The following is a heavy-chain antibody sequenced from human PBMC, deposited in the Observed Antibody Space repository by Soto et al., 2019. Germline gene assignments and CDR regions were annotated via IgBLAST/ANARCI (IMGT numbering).Heavy chain of an antibody. CDR1: GGSISRGGYS. J-gene: IGHJ4*02. CDR2: IYHSGST. D-gene: IGHD5-12*01. Sequence: QLQLQESGSGLVKPSQTLSLTCAVSGGSISRGGYSWSWIRQPPGKGLEWIGYIYHSGSTYYNPSLKCRVTISVDRSMNQFSLKLSSVTAADTAVYYCAAGGGLPRYYWGQGTLVTVSS. V-gene: IGHV4-30-2*01. CDR3: AAGGGLPRYY.